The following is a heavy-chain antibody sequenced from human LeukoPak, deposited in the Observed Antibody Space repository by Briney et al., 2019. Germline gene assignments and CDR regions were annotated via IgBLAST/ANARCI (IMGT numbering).Heavy chain of an antibody. CDR3: ARGPGYGGYGIDY. Sequence: PGGSLRLSCAASGFTFSSFEMNWVRQAPGKGLEWVSYISSSGNTIYYADSVKGRFTISRDNAKNSLYLQMNSLRAEDTAVYYCARGPGYGGYGIDYWGQGTLVTVSS. V-gene: IGHV3-48*03. CDR2: ISSSGNTI. D-gene: IGHD5-12*01. J-gene: IGHJ4*02. CDR1: GFTFSSFE.